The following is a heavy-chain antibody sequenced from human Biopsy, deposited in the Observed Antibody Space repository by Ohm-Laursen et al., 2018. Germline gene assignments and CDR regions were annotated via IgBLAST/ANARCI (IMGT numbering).Heavy chain of an antibody. V-gene: IGHV4-39*01. D-gene: IGHD3-22*01. CDR3: ARDYDTSGYYYVS. CDR2: IFYRGST. Sequence: GTLSLTCTVSGGSISSSTTYYWAWLRQPPGKGLEWIGSIFYRGSTHYKPSLKSRINISVDTSKNQFSLKQNSVTAADTAVYYCARDYDTSGYYYVSWGQGTLVTVSS. J-gene: IGHJ5*02. CDR1: GGSISSSTTYY.